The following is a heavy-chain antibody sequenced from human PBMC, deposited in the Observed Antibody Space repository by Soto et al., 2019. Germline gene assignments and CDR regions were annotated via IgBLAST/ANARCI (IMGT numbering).Heavy chain of an antibody. CDR2: TYYRSKWYY. Sequence: SQTLSLTCAISGDSVSSNSVVWNWIRQSPSRGLEWLGRTYYRSKWYYEYAESVKSRIIINPDTSKNQLSLKLSSVTAADTAVYYCARGWGRIFDYWGQGTLVTVSS. CDR3: ARGWGRIFDY. D-gene: IGHD7-27*01. CDR1: GDSVSSNSVV. J-gene: IGHJ4*02. V-gene: IGHV6-1*01.